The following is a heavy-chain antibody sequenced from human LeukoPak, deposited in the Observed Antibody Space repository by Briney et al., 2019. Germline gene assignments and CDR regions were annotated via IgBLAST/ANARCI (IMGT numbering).Heavy chain of an antibody. D-gene: IGHD2-21*02. CDR1: GFTFSSYS. Sequence: PGGALRLSGAGSGFTFSSYSMNWVGQAPGNGLEWVSSISSTGSYIYYADSMQGRLTISRDNAKNSVYLQMTSLTDDDTAIYYCARPRNTCGGDCVAPLDIWGQGTAVTVSS. J-gene: IGHJ3*02. CDR2: ISSTGSYI. CDR3: ARPRNTCGGDCVAPLDI. V-gene: IGHV3-21*01.